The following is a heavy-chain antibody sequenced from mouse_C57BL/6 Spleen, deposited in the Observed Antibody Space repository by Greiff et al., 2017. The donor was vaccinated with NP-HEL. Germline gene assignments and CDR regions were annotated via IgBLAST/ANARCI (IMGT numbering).Heavy chain of an antibody. V-gene: IGHV5-17*01. CDR2: ISSGSSTI. D-gene: IGHD1-1*01. Sequence: EVKLMESGGGLVKPGGSLKLSCAASGFTFSDYGMHWVRQAPEKGLEWVAYISSGSSTIYYADTVKGRFTISRDNAKNTLFLQMTRLRSEDTAMYYCARLEITTVVAPMDYWGQGTSVTVSS. CDR3: ARLEITTVVAPMDY. J-gene: IGHJ4*01. CDR1: GFTFSDYG.